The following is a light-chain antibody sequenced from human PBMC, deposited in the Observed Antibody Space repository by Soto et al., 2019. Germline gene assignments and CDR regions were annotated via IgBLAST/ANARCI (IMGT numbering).Light chain of an antibody. Sequence: EIVLTHSPATLSLSPWETATLSCWASQSVRNYLAWYQQKPGQAPRLLIYDASNRATGIPARFSGTGSETDFNLTISRLEPEDFAVYYCQQYGSSRTFGHGTKVDIK. CDR3: QQYGSSRT. J-gene: IGKJ1*01. CDR2: DAS. CDR1: QSVRNY. V-gene: IGKV3-11*01.